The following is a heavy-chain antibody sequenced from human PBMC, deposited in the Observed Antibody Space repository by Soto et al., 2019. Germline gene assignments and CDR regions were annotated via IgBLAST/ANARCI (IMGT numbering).Heavy chain of an antibody. D-gene: IGHD2-15*01. Sequence: SQSRSRTCTLAGDSIGRVNNYWRWIRQAPGKGLAWIACFFSTDTTYYYQSIKSRFTISLQTSHNQFSLKLNSVKAAVTAGDFCAVVPLPFAFYYAMDVLYKVTTITVSS. CDR1: GDSIGRVNNY. V-gene: IGHV4-30-4*01. CDR3: AVVPLPFAFYYAMDV. CDR2: FFSTDTT. J-gene: IGHJ6*04.